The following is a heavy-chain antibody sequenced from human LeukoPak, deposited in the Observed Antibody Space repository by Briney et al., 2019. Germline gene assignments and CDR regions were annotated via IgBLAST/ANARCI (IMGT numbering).Heavy chain of an antibody. V-gene: IGHV4-34*01. Sequence: SETLSLTCAAYGGSISGYYWSWIRQPPGKGLEWIGTIYYSGSTYYNPSLKSRVIISVDTSKNQFSLKLTSVTAADTAVYYCARLYTGVAPLGYWGQGTLVTVSS. J-gene: IGHJ4*02. CDR2: IYYSGST. CDR1: GGSISGYY. D-gene: IGHD2-2*02. CDR3: ARLYTGVAPLGY.